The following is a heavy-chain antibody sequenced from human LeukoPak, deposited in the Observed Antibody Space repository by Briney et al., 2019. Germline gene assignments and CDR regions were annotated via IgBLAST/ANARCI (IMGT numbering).Heavy chain of an antibody. CDR3: AKAGAVVVVAAKFFDY. CDR2: ISGSGGST. CDR1: GFTFSSYS. D-gene: IGHD2-15*01. V-gene: IGHV3-23*01. J-gene: IGHJ4*02. Sequence: GGSLRLSCAASGFTFSSYSMSWVRQAPGKGLEWVSAISGSGGSTYYADSVKGRFTISRDNSKNTLYLQMNSLRAEDTAVYYCAKAGAVVVVAAKFFDYWGQGTLVTVSS.